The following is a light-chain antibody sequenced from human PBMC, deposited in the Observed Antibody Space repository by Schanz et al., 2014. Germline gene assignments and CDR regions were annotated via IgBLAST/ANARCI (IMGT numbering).Light chain of an antibody. CDR3: QSYDTSLSGWV. J-gene: IGLJ3*02. CDR2: SNN. V-gene: IGLV1-47*02. CDR1: SSNIGSNY. Sequence: QSVLTQPPSASGTPGQRVTISCSGSSSNIGSNYVYWYQQLPGTAPKLLIYSNNQRPSGVPDRFSGSKSGSSASLAITGPXSEDEADYYCQSYDTSLSGWVFGGGTKLTVL.